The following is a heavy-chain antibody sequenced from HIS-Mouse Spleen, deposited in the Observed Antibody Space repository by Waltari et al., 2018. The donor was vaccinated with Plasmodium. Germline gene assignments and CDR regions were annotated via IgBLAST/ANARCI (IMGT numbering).Heavy chain of an antibody. CDR1: GFTVSSNY. V-gene: IGHV3-53*01. Sequence: EVQLVESGGGLIQPGGSLRLSCAASGFTVSSNYMSWVRQAPGKGLEGVSVIYSGGSTYYADAGKGRFTISRDNSKNTLYLQMNSLRAEDTAVYYCARGMKSSSSAFDIWGQGTMVTVSS. CDR3: ARGMKSSSSAFDI. CDR2: IYSGGST. J-gene: IGHJ3*02. D-gene: IGHD6-6*01.